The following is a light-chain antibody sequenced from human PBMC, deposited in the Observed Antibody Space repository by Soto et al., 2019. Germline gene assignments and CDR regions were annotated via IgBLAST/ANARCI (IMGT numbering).Light chain of an antibody. V-gene: IGKV3-11*01. Sequence: EIVLTQSPATLSLSPGERATLSCRAGQSVSSYLAWYQQKPGQAPRLLISGASNRAIGIPPRFSGSGSGTDFTLTISSLEPEDFAVYYCQQRSNWPTLTFGGGTKVEI. CDR2: GAS. CDR1: QSVSSY. CDR3: QQRSNWPTLT. J-gene: IGKJ4*01.